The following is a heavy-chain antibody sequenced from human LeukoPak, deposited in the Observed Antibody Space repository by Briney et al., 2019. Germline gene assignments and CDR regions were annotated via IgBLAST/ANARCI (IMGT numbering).Heavy chain of an antibody. D-gene: IGHD3-10*01. CDR2: INPSGGST. CDR1: GYTFTSYY. V-gene: IGHV1-46*01. J-gene: IGHJ4*02. Sequence: ASVKVSCKASGYTFTSYYMHWVRQAPGQGLEWMGTINPSGGSTSYAQKFQGRVTMTRDMSTSTVYMELSSLRSEDTAVYYCARDPGLWFGEPSWIDYWGQGTLVTVSS. CDR3: ARDPGLWFGEPSWIDY.